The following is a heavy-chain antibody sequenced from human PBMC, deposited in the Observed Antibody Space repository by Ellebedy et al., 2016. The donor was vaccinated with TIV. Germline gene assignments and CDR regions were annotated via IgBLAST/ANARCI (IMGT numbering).Heavy chain of an antibody. CDR3: ATERSGYDFDY. J-gene: IGHJ4*02. D-gene: IGHD5-12*01. CDR1: GFTFSTYG. Sequence: GESLKISCAASGFTFSTYGMHWVRQAPGKGLEWVAVLWYDGGREYYADSVKGRFTVSRDNSKNTLYLQMNSLRTEDTAVYYCATERSGYDFDYWGQGTLVTVSA. V-gene: IGHV3-33*01. CDR2: LWYDGGRE.